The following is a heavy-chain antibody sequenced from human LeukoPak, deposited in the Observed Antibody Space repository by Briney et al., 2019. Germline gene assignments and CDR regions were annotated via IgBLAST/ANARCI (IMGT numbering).Heavy chain of an antibody. CDR1: GYTLTELS. CDR3: ARDLFLEWLSPTYDY. J-gene: IGHJ4*02. V-gene: IGHV1-24*01. CDR2: LDPEDGET. D-gene: IGHD3-3*01. Sequence: GASVKASGKVSGYTLTELSMHWGRQAPGNGLGWRGGLDPEDGETIYAQKFQRRVTTTADTSTATASMELSSLRSEDTAVYYCARDLFLEWLSPTYDYWGQGTLVTVSS.